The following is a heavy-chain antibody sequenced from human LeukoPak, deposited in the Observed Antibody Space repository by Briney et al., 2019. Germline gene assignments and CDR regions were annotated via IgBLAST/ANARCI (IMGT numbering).Heavy chain of an antibody. CDR1: GVSISSSNSY. CDR2: IYYSGST. D-gene: IGHD6-19*01. J-gene: IGHJ4*02. Sequence: SETLSLTCTVSGVSISSSNSYWGWIRQPPGKGLEWIGSIYYSGSTNYNPSLKSRVTISLDKSKNQFSLKLTSVTAADTAVYYCVKAAVAVDYWGQGTLVTVSS. V-gene: IGHV4-39*07. CDR3: VKAAVAVDY.